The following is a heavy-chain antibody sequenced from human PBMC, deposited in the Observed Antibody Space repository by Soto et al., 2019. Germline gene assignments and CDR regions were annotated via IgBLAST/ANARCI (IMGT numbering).Heavy chain of an antibody. J-gene: IGHJ6*02. Sequence: PGGSLRLSCAASGFTFSSYAMHWVRQAPGKGLEWVAVISYDGSNKYYADSVKGRFTISRDNSKNTLYLQMNSLRAEDTAVYYCARDLVKFTASYYYYGMDVWGQGTTVTVSS. V-gene: IGHV3-30-3*01. CDR2: ISYDGSNK. CDR3: ARDLVKFTASYYYYGMDV. D-gene: IGHD3-16*02. CDR1: GFTFSSYA.